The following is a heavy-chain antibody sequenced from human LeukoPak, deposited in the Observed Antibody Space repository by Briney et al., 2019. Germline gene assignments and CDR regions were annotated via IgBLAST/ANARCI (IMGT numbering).Heavy chain of an antibody. CDR3: ARAPYNRNRYYFDY. CDR1: GFIFSSHG. V-gene: IGHV3-21*01. CDR2: ISSSSSYI. Sequence: PGGSLSLSCAASGFIFSSHGMNWVRQAPGKGPEWVSSISSSSSYIYYADSVKGRFTISRDNAKNSLYLQMNSLRAEDTAVYYCARAPYNRNRYYFDYWGQGTLVTVSS. D-gene: IGHD2/OR15-2a*01. J-gene: IGHJ4*02.